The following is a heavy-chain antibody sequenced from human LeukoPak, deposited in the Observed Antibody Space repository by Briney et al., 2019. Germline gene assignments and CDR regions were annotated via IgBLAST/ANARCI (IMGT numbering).Heavy chain of an antibody. CDR2: FDTEDGET. J-gene: IGHJ4*02. D-gene: IGHD5-12*01. CDR3: ATGVIVEIVATTNGWNDY. V-gene: IGHV1-24*01. Sequence: ASVKVSCKVSGYTLTELSMHWVRQAPGKGLGWMGGFDTEDGETIYAQKFQGRVTMTEDTSTDTAYMERSSLRSEDTAVYYCATGVIVEIVATTNGWNDYWGQGRLVTVSS. CDR1: GYTLTELS.